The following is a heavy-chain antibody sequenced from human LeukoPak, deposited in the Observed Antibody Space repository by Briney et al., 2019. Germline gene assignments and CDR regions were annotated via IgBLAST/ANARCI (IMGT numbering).Heavy chain of an antibody. V-gene: IGHV3-48*03. J-gene: IGHJ4*02. CDR1: GFTFSSYE. Sequence: PGGSLRLSCAASGFTFSSYEMNWVRQAPGKGLEWVSYISSSGSTIYYADSVKGRFTISRDNAKNSLYLQMNSLRAEDTAVYYCARGRNVGWFGELSDLDYWGQGTLVTVSS. D-gene: IGHD3-10*01. CDR2: ISSSGSTI. CDR3: ARGRNVGWFGELSDLDY.